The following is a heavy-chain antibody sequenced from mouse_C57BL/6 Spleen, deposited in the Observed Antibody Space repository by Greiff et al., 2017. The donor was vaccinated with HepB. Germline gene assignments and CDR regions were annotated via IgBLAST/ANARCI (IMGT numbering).Heavy chain of an antibody. Sequence: QVQLKQSGPGLVQPSQSLSITCTVSGFSLTSYGVHWVRQSPGKGLEWLGVIWSGGSTDYNAAFISRLSISKDNDKSQVFLKMNSLHADDTAIYYCARNWDYGSSPSWFAYWGQGTLVTVSA. CDR2: IWSGGST. V-gene: IGHV2-2*01. J-gene: IGHJ3*01. D-gene: IGHD1-1*01. CDR1: GFSLTSYG. CDR3: ARNWDYGSSPSWFAY.